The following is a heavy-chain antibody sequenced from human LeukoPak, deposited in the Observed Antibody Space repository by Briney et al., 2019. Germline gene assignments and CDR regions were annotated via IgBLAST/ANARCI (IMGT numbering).Heavy chain of an antibody. CDR1: GDSMSSGDYY. CDR2: ISYSGST. V-gene: IGHV4-31*03. D-gene: IGHD2-15*01. J-gene: IGHJ4*02. Sequence: PSGTLSLTCSVSGDSMSSGDYYWNWIRQHPDKGLEWIGYISYSGSTFYHPSLDRRLSISLDTSKNQFYLKLRSVTAADTAIYYCARDGVGSGLFDYWGQGTRVTVSS. CDR3: ARDGVGSGLFDY.